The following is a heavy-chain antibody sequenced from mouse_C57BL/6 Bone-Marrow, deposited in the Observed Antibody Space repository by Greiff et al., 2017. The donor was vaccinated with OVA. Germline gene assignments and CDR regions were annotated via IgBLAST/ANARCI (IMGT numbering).Heavy chain of an antibody. J-gene: IGHJ1*03. CDR1: GFNIKDDY. CDR3: TTWCYGSYWYFDV. V-gene: IGHV14-4*01. D-gene: IGHD1-1*01. Sequence: EVKLQESGAELVRPGASVKLSCTASGFNIKDDYMHWVKQRPEQGLEWIGWIDPENGDTEYASKFQGKATITADTSSNTAYLQLSRLTSEDTAVYYCTTWCYGSYWYFDVWGTGTTVTVSS. CDR2: IDPENGDT.